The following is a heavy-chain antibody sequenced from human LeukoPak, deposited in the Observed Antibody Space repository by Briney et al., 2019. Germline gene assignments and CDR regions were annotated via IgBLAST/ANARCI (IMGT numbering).Heavy chain of an antibody. D-gene: IGHD3-3*01. Sequence: ASVTVSCKASGYTFTSYYMHWVRQAPGQGLEWMGIINPSGGSTSYAQKFQGRVTMTRDTSTSTVYMELSSLRSEDTAVYYCAREYTSAIYDFWSGFDAFDIWGQGTMVTVSS. CDR2: INPSGGST. V-gene: IGHV1-46*01. CDR1: GYTFTSYY. J-gene: IGHJ3*02. CDR3: AREYTSAIYDFWSGFDAFDI.